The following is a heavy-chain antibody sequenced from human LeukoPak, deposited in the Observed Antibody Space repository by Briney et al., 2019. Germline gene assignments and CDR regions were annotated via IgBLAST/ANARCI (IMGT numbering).Heavy chain of an antibody. CDR1: GGSISSYY. CDR2: IYYSGST. Sequence: SETLSLTCTVSGGSISSYYWSWIRQPPGKGLEWIGYIYYSGSTNYNPSLKSRVAISVDTSKNRFSLKLSSVTAADTAVYYCARFIAVVGIRIFDYWGEGTLVTVSS. CDR3: ARFIAVVGIRIFDY. J-gene: IGHJ4*02. D-gene: IGHD6-19*01. V-gene: IGHV4-59*01.